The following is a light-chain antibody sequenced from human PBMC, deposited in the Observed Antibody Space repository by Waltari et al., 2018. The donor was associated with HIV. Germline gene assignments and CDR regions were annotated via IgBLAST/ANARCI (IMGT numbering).Light chain of an antibody. V-gene: IGLV6-57*04. CDR1: SGSIVSNY. CDR3: QSYDSTNWV. CDR2: EDK. Sequence: NFMLTQPHSVSESPGKTVTISCTRSSGSIVSNYRQWYQQRPGSAPTTVIYEDKQRPSGVPDRFSGSIDSSSNSASLTISGLKTEDEADYYCQSYDSTNWVFGGATKLTVL. J-gene: IGLJ3*02.